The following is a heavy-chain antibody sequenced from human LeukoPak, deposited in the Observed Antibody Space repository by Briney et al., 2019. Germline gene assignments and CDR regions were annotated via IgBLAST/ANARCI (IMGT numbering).Heavy chain of an antibody. D-gene: IGHD3-16*02. CDR1: GFTFSSYS. CDR3: AKSGRGDAYDYVWGSYRYNRGDFDY. V-gene: IGHV3-30*18. J-gene: IGHJ4*02. Sequence: GRSLRLSCAASGFTFSSYSMHWVRQAPGKGLEWVAVISYDGNNKYYADSVKGRFTISRDNSKNTLYLQMNSLRAEDTAVYYCAKSGRGDAYDYVWGSYRYNRGDFDYWGQGTLVTVSS. CDR2: ISYDGNNK.